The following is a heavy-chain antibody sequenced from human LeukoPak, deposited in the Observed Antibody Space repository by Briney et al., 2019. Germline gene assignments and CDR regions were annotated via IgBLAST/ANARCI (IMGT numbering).Heavy chain of an antibody. CDR1: GFTFSSYS. CDR2: ISSSSSYI. Sequence: PGGSLRLSCAASGFTFSSYSMNWVRQAPGKGLEWVSSISSSSSYIYYAGSVKGRFTISRDNAKNSLYLQMNSLRAEDTAVYYCARDPGYGGNSEFIDYWGQGTLVTVSS. D-gene: IGHD4-23*01. CDR3: ARDPGYGGNSEFIDY. V-gene: IGHV3-21*01. J-gene: IGHJ4*02.